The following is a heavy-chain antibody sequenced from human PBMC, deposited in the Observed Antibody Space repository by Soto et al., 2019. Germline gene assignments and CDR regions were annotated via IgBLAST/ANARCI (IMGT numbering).Heavy chain of an antibody. V-gene: IGHV1-18*01. CDR1: GYSFTRYG. CDR2: ISGYNANT. J-gene: IGHJ6*02. Sequence: QVQLVQSGAEVKKPGASVKVSCKASGYSFTRYGISWVRQAPGQGLEWMGWISGYNANTNYPENLQGRVTMTKDTSTSADYMEVRNLLSDDTAVYYCERMGDVPYCYYGLDVWGQGTKVTVSS. D-gene: IGHD3-16*01. CDR3: ERMGDVPYCYYGLDV.